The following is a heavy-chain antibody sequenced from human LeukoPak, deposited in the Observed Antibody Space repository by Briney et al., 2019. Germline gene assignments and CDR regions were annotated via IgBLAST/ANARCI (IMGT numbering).Heavy chain of an antibody. J-gene: IGHJ4*02. CDR1: GFTFSNNA. Sequence: PGGSLRLSCAASGFTFSNNAMSWVRQAPGQGLEWVSAITGSGGTTYYADSVKGRFTISRDNSKNTLYLQMNSLRAEDTAVYYCAKGLHNTTPREIDYWGQGTLVTVSS. V-gene: IGHV3-23*01. D-gene: IGHD1-1*01. CDR2: ITGSGGTT. CDR3: AKGLHNTTPREIDY.